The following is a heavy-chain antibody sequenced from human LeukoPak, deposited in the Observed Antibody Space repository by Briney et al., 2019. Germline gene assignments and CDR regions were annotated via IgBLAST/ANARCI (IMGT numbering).Heavy chain of an antibody. CDR2: TSNSGTST. CDR3: ATVPRGYYFDY. CDR1: GLTFTSFA. Sequence: GGSLRLSCAASGLTFTSFAMNWVRQAPGKGLEWVSATSNSGTSTYFADSVKGRFTISRDNSKNTLYLQMNSLRAEDTAVYYCATVPRGYYFDYWGQGTLVTVSS. D-gene: IGHD3-16*01. J-gene: IGHJ4*02. V-gene: IGHV3-23*01.